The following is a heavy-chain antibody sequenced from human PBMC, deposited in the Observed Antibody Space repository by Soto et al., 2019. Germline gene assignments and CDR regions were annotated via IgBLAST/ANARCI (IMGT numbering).Heavy chain of an antibody. CDR3: ARVGVDFWSAYYGYYFDY. Sequence: ASVKVSCKASGYTFTSYGISWVRQAPGQGLEWMGRISTYNGDTNYAQKLQGRVTMTTDTSTSTAYMELRSLRSDDTAVYYCARVGVDFWSAYYGYYFDYWGQGTLVTVSS. CDR2: ISTYNGDT. J-gene: IGHJ4*02. CDR1: GYTFTSYG. D-gene: IGHD3-3*01. V-gene: IGHV1-18*01.